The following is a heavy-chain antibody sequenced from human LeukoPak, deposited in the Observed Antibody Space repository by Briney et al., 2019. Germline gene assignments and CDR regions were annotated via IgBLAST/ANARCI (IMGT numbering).Heavy chain of an antibody. D-gene: IGHD4-17*01. CDR2: IYTSGST. J-gene: IGHJ4*02. Sequence: PSETLSLTCTVSGGSISSYYWSWIRQPAGKGLEWIGRIYTSGSTNYNPSLKSRVTMSVDTSKNQFSLKLNSVAAADTAVYYCARTRGGYGDYTFGSWGQGTLVTVSS. CDR1: GGSISSYY. CDR3: ARTRGGYGDYTFGS. V-gene: IGHV4-4*07.